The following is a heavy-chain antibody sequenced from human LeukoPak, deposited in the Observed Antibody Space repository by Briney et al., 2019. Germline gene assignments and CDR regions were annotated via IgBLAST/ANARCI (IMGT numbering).Heavy chain of an antibody. J-gene: IGHJ4*02. CDR1: GFTFSSNA. CDR3: ARDEEDTAMSY. Sequence: GGSLRLSCAGSGFTFSSNAMNWVRQAPGKGLERVSAISRTGDITYYADSVKGRFTISRDNSKNTLYLQMNSLRAEDTAVYYCARDEEDTAMSYWGQGTLVTVSS. V-gene: IGHV3-23*01. D-gene: IGHD5-18*01. CDR2: ISRTGDIT.